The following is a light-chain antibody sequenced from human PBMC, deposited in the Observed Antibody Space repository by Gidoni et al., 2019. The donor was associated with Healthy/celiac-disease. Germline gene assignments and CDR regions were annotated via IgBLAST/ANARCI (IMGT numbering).Light chain of an antibody. Sequence: ESVWTQSPATLSLSPGERATLSCRASQSVSSYLAWYQQKTGQAPRLLIYDASNRATGIPARFSGSGSGTDFTLTISCLEPEGFAVYYCQQRSNWLTFGGGTKVEIK. CDR1: QSVSSY. CDR2: DAS. V-gene: IGKV3-11*01. J-gene: IGKJ4*01. CDR3: QQRSNWLT.